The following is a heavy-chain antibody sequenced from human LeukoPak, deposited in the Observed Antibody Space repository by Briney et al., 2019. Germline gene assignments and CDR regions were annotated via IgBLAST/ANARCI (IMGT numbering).Heavy chain of an antibody. D-gene: IGHD5/OR15-5a*01. V-gene: IGHV3-23*01. Sequence: GGSLRLSCAASGFTFSSYAMSWVRQAPGKGLEWVSAISGPAGSWDYADSVRGRFTISRDNSKNTLFLQMNSLRAEDTAIYYCAKKVGLVSAPLYYFDVWGQGTLVTVSS. J-gene: IGHJ4*02. CDR1: GFTFSSYA. CDR3: AKKVGLVSAPLYYFDV. CDR2: ISGPAGSW.